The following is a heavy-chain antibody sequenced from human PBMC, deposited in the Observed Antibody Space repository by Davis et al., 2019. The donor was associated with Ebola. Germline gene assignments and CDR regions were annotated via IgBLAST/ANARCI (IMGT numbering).Heavy chain of an antibody. J-gene: IGHJ5*02. V-gene: IGHV4-31*03. D-gene: IGHD3-10*01. Sequence: MLSETLSLTCTVSAGSISGGGYYWSWIRQHPGKGLEWIGYIYYSGSTYYNPSLKSRVTISIDTSKNQFSLKLSSVTAADTAVYYCAGFGELLPASSARDNWFDPWGQGTLGTVSS. CDR2: IYYSGST. CDR3: AGFGELLPASSARDNWFDP. CDR1: AGSISGGGYY.